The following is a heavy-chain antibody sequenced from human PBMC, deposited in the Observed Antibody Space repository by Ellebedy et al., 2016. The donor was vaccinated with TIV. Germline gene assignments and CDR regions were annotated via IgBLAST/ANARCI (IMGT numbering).Heavy chain of an antibody. CDR1: GFTFSSYA. J-gene: IGHJ6*02. CDR3: ALLRPPLNGMDV. V-gene: IGHV3-30-3*01. CDR2: ISYDGSNN. Sequence: GGSLRLXXEASGFTFSSYAMHWVRQAPGKGLEWVAVISYDGSNNYYADSVKGRFTISRDNSKNTLYLQMNRLRAEDTAVYYCALLRPPLNGMDVWGQGTTVTVSS.